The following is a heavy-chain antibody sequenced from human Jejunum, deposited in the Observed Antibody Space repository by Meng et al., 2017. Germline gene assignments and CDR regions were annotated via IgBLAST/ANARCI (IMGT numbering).Heavy chain of an antibody. CDR3: ARFVGGGSSETFDY. D-gene: IGHD2-15*01. V-gene: IGHV4-59*11. Sequence: SETLSLTCTVSGGSISSHYWSWIRQSPGKGLEYIGLIHYSGSTNYNPSLKSRVTLSVDTSKNQFSLKLDSVTAADTAVYYCARFVGGGSSETFDYWGHGTLVTVSS. J-gene: IGHJ4*01. CDR1: GGSISSHY. CDR2: IHYSGST.